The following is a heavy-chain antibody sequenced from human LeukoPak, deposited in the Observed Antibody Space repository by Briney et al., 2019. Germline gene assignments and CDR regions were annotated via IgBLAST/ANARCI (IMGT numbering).Heavy chain of an antibody. V-gene: IGHV5-51*01. D-gene: IGHD3-16*01. CDR1: GYSFTSYW. CDR2: IYPGHSDT. J-gene: IGHJ4*02. CDR3: ERLDEVGPLGVPFAY. Sequence: PGESLKISCQGSGYSFTSYWIGWVRQMPGKGLEGMGIIYPGHSDTRHSPSFQGQVTISDDKSISTAYLQWSSLQASDTAMYYCERLDEVGPLGVPFAYWGKGTLVSVSS.